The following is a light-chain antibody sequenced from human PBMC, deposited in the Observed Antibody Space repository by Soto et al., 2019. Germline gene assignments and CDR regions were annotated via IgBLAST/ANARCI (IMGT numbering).Light chain of an antibody. J-gene: IGKJ3*01. CDR2: AAS. CDR1: QSVYSSY. Sequence: EIVLTQSPGTLSSSPGERATLSCRASQSVYSSYLAWYQQKPGQAPRLLIYAASRRATGIPDRFSGSGSGTDFTLTISRLEPEDSAVYYCQQYGRSPRVLFTFGPGTKVDIK. CDR3: QQYGRSPRVLFT. V-gene: IGKV3-20*01.